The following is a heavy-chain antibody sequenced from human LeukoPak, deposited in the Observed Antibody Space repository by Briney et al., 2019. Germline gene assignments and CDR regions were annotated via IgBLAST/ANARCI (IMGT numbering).Heavy chain of an antibody. J-gene: IGHJ4*02. Sequence: PSETLSLTCTVSGGSISSHYWSWIRQPPGKGLEWIGYIYYSGSTNYNPSLKSRVTISVDTSKNQFSLKLSSVTAADTAVYYCARRNYGSGSYPLDYWGQGTLVTVSS. V-gene: IGHV4-59*11. CDR3: ARRNYGSGSYPLDY. D-gene: IGHD3-10*01. CDR1: GGSISSHY. CDR2: IYYSGST.